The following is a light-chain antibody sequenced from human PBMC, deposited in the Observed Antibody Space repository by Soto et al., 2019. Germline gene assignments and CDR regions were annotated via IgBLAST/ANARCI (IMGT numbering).Light chain of an antibody. CDR2: GAS. CDR1: QSVSSN. V-gene: IGKV3-15*01. CDR3: QQYNNWPPST. Sequence: DIVMTQYPAPLSVSPGEIATLSCRSSQSVSSNLAWYQQKPGQAPRLLLYGASARATGIRARFSGSGSGTEFTLTISSLQSEYFAVYFRQQYNNWPPSTFVQGTKLEIK. J-gene: IGKJ2*01.